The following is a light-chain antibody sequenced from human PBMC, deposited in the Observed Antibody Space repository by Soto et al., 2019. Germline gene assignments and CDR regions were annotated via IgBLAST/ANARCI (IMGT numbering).Light chain of an antibody. V-gene: IGKV3-20*01. CDR1: QSVSST. CDR3: QQYASSPWT. CDR2: GAS. Sequence: PPAPASLCVPQGARATLSCRACQSVSSTLPWYQQNLGQSPVLLSYGASSRATGIQDRVGGSGSGTDVTLSMCRLEPEDFAVYYCQQYASSPWTFGKGTKVDIK. J-gene: IGKJ1*01.